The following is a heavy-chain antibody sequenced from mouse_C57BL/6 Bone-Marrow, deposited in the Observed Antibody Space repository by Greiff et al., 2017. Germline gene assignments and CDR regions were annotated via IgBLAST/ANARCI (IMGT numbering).Heavy chain of an antibody. CDR3: ARGDSSGSWFAY. CDR1: GFSLTSYG. Sequence: QVQLQQSGPGLVQPSQSLSITCTVSGFSLTSYGVHWVRQSPGKGLEWLGVIWSGGSTDYTAAFISRLSISKDNSKSQVFFIMNSLQADDTAIYYCARGDSSGSWFAYWGQGTLVTVSA. D-gene: IGHD3-2*02. J-gene: IGHJ3*01. V-gene: IGHV2-2*01. CDR2: IWSGGST.